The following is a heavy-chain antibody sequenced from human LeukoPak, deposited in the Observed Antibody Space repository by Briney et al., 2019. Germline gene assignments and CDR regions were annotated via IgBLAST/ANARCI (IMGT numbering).Heavy chain of an antibody. CDR2: ISSSGSTI. CDR3: ARGGYSYGYTYFDY. V-gene: IGHV3-48*03. Sequence: GGSQRLSCAASGFTFSSYEMNWVRQAPGKGLEWVSYISSSGSTIYYADSVKGRFTISRDNAKNSLYLQMNSLRAEDTAVYYCARGGYSYGYTYFDYWGQGTLVTVSS. CDR1: GFTFSSYE. D-gene: IGHD5-18*01. J-gene: IGHJ4*02.